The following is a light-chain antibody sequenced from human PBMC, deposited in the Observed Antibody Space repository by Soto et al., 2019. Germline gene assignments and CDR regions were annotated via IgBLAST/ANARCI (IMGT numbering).Light chain of an antibody. CDR2: KAS. CDR3: LQYNYYWT. V-gene: IGKV1-5*03. CDR1: QNINSW. Sequence: DIQMTQSPSTLSASVGDRVTITCRASQNINSWLAWYQQKPGQGPRLLIYKASTLESEVPSRFTGTQSGTEFTLTISSLQPDDYATYFCLQYNYYWTFGQGTRIEVK. J-gene: IGKJ1*01.